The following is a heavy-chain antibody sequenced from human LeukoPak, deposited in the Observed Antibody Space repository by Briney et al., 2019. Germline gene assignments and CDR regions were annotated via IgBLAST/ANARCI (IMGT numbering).Heavy chain of an antibody. Sequence: GGSLRLSCAASGFTSLTQWMYWARQAPGKGLVWVSLTNNDGSTANYADSVKGRFTISRDNAKNTLFLQMDSLRGDDTAVYYCARELPFDYWGQGTLVTVSS. CDR1: GFTSLTQW. J-gene: IGHJ4*02. V-gene: IGHV3-74*01. CDR2: TNNDGSTA. CDR3: ARELPFDY.